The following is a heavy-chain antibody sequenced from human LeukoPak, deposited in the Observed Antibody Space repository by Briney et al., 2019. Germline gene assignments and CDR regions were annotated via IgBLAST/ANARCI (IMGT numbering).Heavy chain of an antibody. Sequence: GGSLRLSCAASGFTVSSNYMTWVRQAPGKGLEWVSVIYSYGTTYYADSVKGRFTITRDNSKNTVFLQMNSLRVEDTAVYYCARESAPGYIDYWGQGTLVTVSS. CDR3: ARESAPGYIDY. V-gene: IGHV3-66*01. CDR1: GFTVSSNY. J-gene: IGHJ4*02. D-gene: IGHD6-13*01. CDR2: IYSYGTT.